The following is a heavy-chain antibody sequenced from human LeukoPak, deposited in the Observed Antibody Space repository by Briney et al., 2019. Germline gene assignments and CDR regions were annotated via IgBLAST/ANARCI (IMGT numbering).Heavy chain of an antibody. CDR2: INHSGST. CDR1: GGSFSGYY. CDR3: ARGPWYCSSTSCSSSGFDC. J-gene: IGHJ4*02. Sequence: SETLSLTCAVYGGSFSGYYWSWIRQPPGKGLEWIGEINHSGSTNYNPSLKSRVTISVDTSKNQFSLKLSSVTAADTAVYYCARGPWYCSSTSCSSSGFDCWGQGTLVTVSS. D-gene: IGHD2-2*01. V-gene: IGHV4-34*01.